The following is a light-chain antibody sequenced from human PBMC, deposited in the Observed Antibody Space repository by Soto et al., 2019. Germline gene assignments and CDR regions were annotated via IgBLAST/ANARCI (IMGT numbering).Light chain of an antibody. V-gene: IGLV2-8*01. CDR2: EVT. CDR3: SSFAGGGNPVL. J-gene: IGLJ2*01. CDR1: SSDVGGYNY. Sequence: QSALTQPPSASGSLGQSVTISCTGTSSDVGGYNYVSWHQQHRGKAPKVMIYEVTKRPPGVPDRFSGSKSGNTASLTVSGLQAEDEADYYCSSFAGGGNPVLLGGGTKVTVL.